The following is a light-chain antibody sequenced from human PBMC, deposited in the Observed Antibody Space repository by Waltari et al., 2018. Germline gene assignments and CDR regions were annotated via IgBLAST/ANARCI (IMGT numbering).Light chain of an antibody. CDR2: GAS. Sequence: EIVLTQSPGTLSLSPGESATLSCRASQTVTSNYPAWYQQQKPGQAPRLLIYGASNRATGIPGRFSGSGSGTDFTLTISRLEPEDFAVYYCQHYGTSPETFGQGTKLQIK. J-gene: IGKJ2*01. CDR3: QHYGTSPET. V-gene: IGKV3-20*01. CDR1: QTVTSNY.